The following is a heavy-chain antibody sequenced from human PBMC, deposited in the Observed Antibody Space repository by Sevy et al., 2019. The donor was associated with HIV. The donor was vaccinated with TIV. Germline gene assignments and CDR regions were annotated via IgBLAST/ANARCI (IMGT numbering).Heavy chain of an antibody. CDR3: ARVRGPYYYDSSGYYPLGYAFDI. J-gene: IGHJ3*02. Sequence: ASLKVSCKASGYTFTGYYMHWVRQAPGQGLEWMGWINPNSGGTNYAQKFQGRVTMTRETSISTAYMELSRLRSDDTAVYYCARVRGPYYYDSSGYYPLGYAFDIWGQGTMVTVSS. CDR2: INPNSGGT. CDR1: GYTFTGYY. D-gene: IGHD3-22*01. V-gene: IGHV1-2*02.